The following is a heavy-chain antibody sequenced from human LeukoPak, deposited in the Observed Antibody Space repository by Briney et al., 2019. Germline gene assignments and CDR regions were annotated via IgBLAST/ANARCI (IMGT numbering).Heavy chain of an antibody. Sequence: EGSLRLSCVASGLPIADFAMHWVRQAPGKGLEWVSLISGDGVSTFYADSVKGRFSISRDNSKNSLYLEMNSLRTEDAAMYYCAKESGKFDYWGQRTLVAVST. J-gene: IGHJ4*02. CDR2: ISGDGVST. CDR3: AKESGKFDY. V-gene: IGHV3-43*02. CDR1: GLPIADFA.